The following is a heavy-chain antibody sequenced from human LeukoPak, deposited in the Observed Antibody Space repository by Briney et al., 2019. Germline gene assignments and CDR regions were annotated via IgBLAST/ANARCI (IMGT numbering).Heavy chain of an antibody. V-gene: IGHV3-30*18. CDR1: GFTFCSYG. D-gene: IGHD2-15*01. Sequence: GGSLRLSCAASGFTFCSYGMIWVRQAPGKGLGWVAVISYDGSNKYYADSVKGRFTISRDNSKNTLYLQMNSLRAEDTAVYYCAKDLGYCSGNRCLATDYWGQGTLVTVSS. CDR2: ISYDGSNK. CDR3: AKDLGYCSGNRCLATDY. J-gene: IGHJ4*02.